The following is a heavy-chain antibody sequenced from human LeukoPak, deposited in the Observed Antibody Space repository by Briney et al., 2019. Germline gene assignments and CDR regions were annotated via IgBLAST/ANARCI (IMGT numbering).Heavy chain of an antibody. Sequence: SETLSLTCSVSGASISGGTYYWGWIRQPPGKGLEWIGSIYYTGSTYDNPSLKSRVTITVDTSKNQFSLKLSSVTAADTAVYYCARRGGSGRAFDYWGQGTLVTVSS. V-gene: IGHV4-39*01. CDR1: GASISGGTYY. CDR3: ARRGGSGRAFDY. CDR2: IYYTGST. J-gene: IGHJ4*02. D-gene: IGHD1-26*01.